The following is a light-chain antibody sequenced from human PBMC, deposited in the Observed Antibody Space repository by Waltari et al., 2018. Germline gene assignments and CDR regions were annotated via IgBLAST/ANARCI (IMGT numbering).Light chain of an antibody. CDR1: SSNIGGGYE. V-gene: IGLV1-40*01. CDR2: GIS. CDR3: QSYDSSLSARV. Sequence: QSVLTQPPSVAGAPGQRVTISCTGSSSNIGGGYEVHWYQQLPGAAPKLLIYGISNRPSGVPDRFSGSKSGTSASLAITGLQAEDEADYYCQSYDSSLSARVFGGGTKLTVL. J-gene: IGLJ3*02.